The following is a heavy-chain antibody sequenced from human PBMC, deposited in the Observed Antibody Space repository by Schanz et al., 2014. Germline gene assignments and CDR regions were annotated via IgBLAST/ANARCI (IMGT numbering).Heavy chain of an antibody. J-gene: IGHJ6*02. V-gene: IGHV3-11*05. CDR3: ARFLARYQYYGVDV. Sequence: QVYLAESGGDLVKPGGSLRLSCAASGFTFSDYYMAWIRQAPGKGLEWVAHISGSSIHKNYADSVKGRFSISRDNGETSVYLQINSLRVEDTAVYYCARFLARYQYYGVDVWGQGTTVIDSS. CDR1: GFTFSDYY. D-gene: IGHD3-3*01. CDR2: ISGSSIHK.